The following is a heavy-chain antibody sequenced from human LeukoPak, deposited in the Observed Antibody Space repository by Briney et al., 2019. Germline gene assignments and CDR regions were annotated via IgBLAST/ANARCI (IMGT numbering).Heavy chain of an antibody. CDR3: ARGTWGYFFDY. CDR2: IAGNNGNA. Sequence: ASVKVSCKASGYTFTDYYMHWVRQAPGQGLEWMGWIAGNNGNAKYAQKLQGRVTMTTDTSTSTAYMELRSLRSDDTAVYYCARGTWGYFFDYWGQGTLVTVSS. CDR1: GYTFTDYY. J-gene: IGHJ4*02. D-gene: IGHD3-16*01. V-gene: IGHV1-18*04.